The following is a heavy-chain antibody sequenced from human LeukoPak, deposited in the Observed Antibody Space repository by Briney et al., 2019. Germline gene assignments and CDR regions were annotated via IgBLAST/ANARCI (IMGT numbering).Heavy chain of an antibody. V-gene: IGHV3-23*01. CDR2: ISGSGGST. CDR3: AKVIDIVVVPAARGFDY. J-gene: IGHJ4*02. CDR1: GGTFSSYA. Sequence: SCKASGGTFSSYAISWVRQAPGKGLEWVSAISGSGGSTYYADSVKGRFTISRDNSKNTLYLQMNSLRAEDTAVYYCAKVIDIVVVPAARGFDYWGQGTLVTVSS. D-gene: IGHD2-2*01.